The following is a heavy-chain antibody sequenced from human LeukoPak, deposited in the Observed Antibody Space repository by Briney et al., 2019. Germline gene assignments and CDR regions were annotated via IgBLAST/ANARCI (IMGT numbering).Heavy chain of an antibody. V-gene: IGHV4-59*01. CDR2: IYDNGIT. Sequence: SETLSLTCTVSGDSISSYYWSWIRQPPGKGLEWIGYIYDNGITKYNPSLKSRVTISVDTSKNQFSLRLTSVTVTDTAVYYCARGLEGIAAAGTEYWFDPWGQGTLVIVSS. CDR1: GDSISSYY. J-gene: IGHJ5*02. D-gene: IGHD6-13*01. CDR3: ARGLEGIAAAGTEYWFDP.